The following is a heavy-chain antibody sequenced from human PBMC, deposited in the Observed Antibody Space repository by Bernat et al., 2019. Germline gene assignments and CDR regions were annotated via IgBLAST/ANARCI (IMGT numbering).Heavy chain of an antibody. J-gene: IGHJ3*01. V-gene: IGHV3-30-3*01. CDR1: GFTFSSHK. CDR3: VREGNGLDV. Sequence: QVQLVESGGGVVKPGRSLRLSCAASGFTFSSHKMHWVRQAPGKGLEWVALILYDGDNKYYADSVKGRFTISRDNSKNTLDLQMNSLETEDTAVYYCVREGNGLDVWGRGTMVTVSS. CDR2: ILYDGDNK.